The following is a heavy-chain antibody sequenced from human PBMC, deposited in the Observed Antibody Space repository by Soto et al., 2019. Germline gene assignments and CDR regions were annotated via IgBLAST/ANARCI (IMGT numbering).Heavy chain of an antibody. V-gene: IGHV4-4*02. CDR1: SGSISSSNW. CDR2: IYHSGST. CDR3: ASGGDYGHYFIDY. Sequence: SETLSLACAVSSGSISSSNWWSWVRQPPGKGLEWIGEIYHSGSTNYNPSLKSRVTISVDKSKNQFSLKLSSVTAADTAVYYCASGGDYGHYFIDYWGQGTLVTVSS. D-gene: IGHD4-17*01. J-gene: IGHJ4*02.